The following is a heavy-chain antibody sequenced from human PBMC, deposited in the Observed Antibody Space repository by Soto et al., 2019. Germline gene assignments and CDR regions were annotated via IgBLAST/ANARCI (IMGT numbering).Heavy chain of an antibody. D-gene: IGHD4-17*01. CDR1: GGSFSGYY. CDR2: IYYSGIT. CDR3: ARRYGYAFDI. Sequence: SETLSLTCAVYGGSFSGYYWSWIRQPPGKGLEWIGYIYYSGITNYNPSLKSRVTISVDTSKNQFSLKLTSVTAADTAVYYCARRYGYAFDIWGQGTMVTVSS. J-gene: IGHJ3*02. V-gene: IGHV4-34*11.